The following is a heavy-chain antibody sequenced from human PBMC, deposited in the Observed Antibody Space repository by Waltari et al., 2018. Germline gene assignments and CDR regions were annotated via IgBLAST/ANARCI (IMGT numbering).Heavy chain of an antibody. J-gene: IGHJ4*02. D-gene: IGHD3-10*01. V-gene: IGHV4-34*01. CDR2: SNHSGST. CDR3: ARREGGSGSYFYFDY. Sequence: QVQLQQWGAGLLKPSETLSLTCAVYGGSFSCSSWSWIRQPPGKGLEWIGESNHSGSTNYNPSLKSRVTISVDTSKNQFSLKLSSVTAADTAVYYCARREGGSGSYFYFDYWGQGTLVTVSS. CDR1: GGSFSCSS.